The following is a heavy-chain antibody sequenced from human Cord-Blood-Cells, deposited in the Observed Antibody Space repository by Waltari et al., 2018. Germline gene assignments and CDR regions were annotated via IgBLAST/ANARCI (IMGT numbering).Heavy chain of an antibody. J-gene: IGHJ4*02. CDR1: GFTCGRYS. CDR2: ISSSSSYI. CDR3: ARGGTGSANFDY. D-gene: IGHD3-9*01. V-gene: IGHV3-21*01. Sequence: EVQLVESGGGLVKPGGSLRLSCAASGFTCGRYSMIWVCQAPGKGLEWVSSISSSSSYIYYADSVKGRFTISRDNAKNSLYLQMNSLRAEDTAVYYCARGGTGSANFDYWGQGTLVTVSS.